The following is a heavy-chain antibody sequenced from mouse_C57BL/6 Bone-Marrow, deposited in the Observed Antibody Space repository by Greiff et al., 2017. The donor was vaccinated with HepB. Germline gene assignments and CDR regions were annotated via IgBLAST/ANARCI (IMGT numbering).Heavy chain of an antibody. V-gene: IGHV1-64*01. J-gene: IGHJ1*01. CDR3: ARCHLGDGYSLTEYFGV. CDR1: GYTFTSYW. CDR2: IHPNSGST. Sequence: QVQLQQPGAELVKPGASVKLSCKASGYTFTSYWMHWVKQRPGQGLEWIGMIHPNSGSTNYNEKFKSKATLTVDKTSSTAYMQLSSLTSEDSAVDYFARCHLGDGYSLTEYFGVWGPGTTVTVSS. D-gene: IGHD2-3*01.